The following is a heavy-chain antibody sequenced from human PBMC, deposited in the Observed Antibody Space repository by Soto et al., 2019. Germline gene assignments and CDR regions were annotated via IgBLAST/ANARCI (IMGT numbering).Heavy chain of an antibody. V-gene: IGHV3-30-3*01. Sequence: QVQLVESGGGVVQPGRSLRLSCAASGFTFSSYAMHWVRQAPGKGLEWVAVISYDGSNTYYADSVKGRFTISRDNSKNTLYLKRNSLRAEDTAVYYCARDYDFWIGPAGMDVWGQGTTVTVSS. CDR2: ISYDGSNT. CDR3: ARDYDFWIGPAGMDV. D-gene: IGHD3-3*01. CDR1: GFTFSSYA. J-gene: IGHJ6*02.